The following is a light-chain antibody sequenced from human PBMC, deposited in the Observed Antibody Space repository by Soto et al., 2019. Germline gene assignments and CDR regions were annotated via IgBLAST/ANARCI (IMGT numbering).Light chain of an antibody. CDR3: SSYAGSSNV. CDR2: GSD. J-gene: IGLJ1*01. V-gene: IGLV1-44*01. Sequence: QSVLTQPPSASGTPGQRVTISCSGSSSNIGSKTVNWYQQLPGTAPKLLIYGSDQRPSGVPDRFSGSKSGNTASLTVSGLQAEDEADYYCSSYAGSSNVFGTGTKVTVL. CDR1: SSNIGSKT.